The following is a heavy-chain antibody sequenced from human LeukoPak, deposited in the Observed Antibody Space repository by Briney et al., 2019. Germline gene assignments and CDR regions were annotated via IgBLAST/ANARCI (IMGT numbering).Heavy chain of an antibody. CDR2: IIPIFGTA. Sequence: SVKVSCKASGGTFSSYAISSVRQAPGQGLEWMGWIIPIFGTANYAQKFQGRVTITTDESTSTAYMELSSLRSEDTAVYYCARNRHYDFWSGRSDAFDIWGQRTMVTVSS. D-gene: IGHD3-3*01. V-gene: IGHV1-69*05. CDR1: GGTFSSYA. CDR3: ARNRHYDFWSGRSDAFDI. J-gene: IGHJ3*02.